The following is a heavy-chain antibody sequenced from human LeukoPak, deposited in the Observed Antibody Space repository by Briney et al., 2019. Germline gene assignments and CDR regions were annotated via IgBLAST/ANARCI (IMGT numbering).Heavy chain of an antibody. Sequence: PGGSLRLSCAASGFTFSSYGMHWVRQAPGKGLEWVAVIWYDGSNKYYADSVKGRFTISRDNSKNTLYLQMNSLRAEDTAVYYRARIAARPYDWGQGTLVTVSS. V-gene: IGHV3-33*01. D-gene: IGHD6-6*01. CDR2: IWYDGSNK. CDR3: ARIAARPYD. CDR1: GFTFSSYG. J-gene: IGHJ4*02.